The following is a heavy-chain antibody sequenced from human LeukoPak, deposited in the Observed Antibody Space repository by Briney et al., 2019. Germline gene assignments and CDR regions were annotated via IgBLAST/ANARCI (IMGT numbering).Heavy chain of an antibody. D-gene: IGHD6-13*01. CDR2: ISPYNGNT. CDR3: ARGHPYSNNRFDP. J-gene: IGHJ5*02. Sequence: ASVKVSCKASGYSFTSFGITWVRQAPGQGLEWMGWISPYNGNTNYAQKLQGRVTMTTDTSTSTAYMDLRSLRSDDTAVYYCARGHPYSNNRFDPWGQGTLITVSS. V-gene: IGHV1-18*01. CDR1: GYSFTSFG.